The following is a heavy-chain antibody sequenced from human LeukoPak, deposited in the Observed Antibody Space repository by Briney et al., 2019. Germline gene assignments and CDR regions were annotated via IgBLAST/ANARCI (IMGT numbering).Heavy chain of an antibody. CDR2: INPSGGST. V-gene: IGHV1-46*01. CDR1: GYTFTSYH. Sequence: ASVKVSCKASGYTFTSYHIHWVRQAPGQGLEWMGIINPSGGSTSYAQKFQGRVTMTRDMSTTTVYMELSSLRSEDTAVYYCARSRNLGGNSFSDAFDIWGQGTMVTVSS. J-gene: IGHJ3*02. CDR3: ARSRNLGGNSFSDAFDI. D-gene: IGHD4-23*01.